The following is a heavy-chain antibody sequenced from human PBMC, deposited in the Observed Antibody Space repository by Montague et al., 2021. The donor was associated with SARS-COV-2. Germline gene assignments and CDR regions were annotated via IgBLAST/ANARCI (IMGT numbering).Heavy chain of an antibody. CDR2: IYYSGNT. D-gene: IGHD2-15*01. Sequence: SETLSLTCTVSGGSISSYYWSWIRQPPGKGLEWIGYIYYSGNTNYNPSLKSRVTISVDTSKNQFSLKLSSVTAADTAVYFCARGGDINGFDPWGQGTLVTVSS. J-gene: IGHJ5*02. V-gene: IGHV4-59*01. CDR3: ARGGDINGFDP. CDR1: GGSISSYY.